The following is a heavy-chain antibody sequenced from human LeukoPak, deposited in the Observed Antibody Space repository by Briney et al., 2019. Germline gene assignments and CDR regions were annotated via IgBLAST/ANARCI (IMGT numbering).Heavy chain of an antibody. CDR3: ASGTLGATSFDY. Sequence: KASETLSLTCTVSGGSISSFHWSRIRQPPGKGLEWIGYIYYSGSTNYNPSLKSRVTISVDTSKNQFSLKLSSVTAADTAVYYCASGTLGATSFDYWGQGTLVTVSS. CDR1: GGSISSFH. D-gene: IGHD1-26*01. J-gene: IGHJ4*02. V-gene: IGHV4-59*01. CDR2: IYYSGST.